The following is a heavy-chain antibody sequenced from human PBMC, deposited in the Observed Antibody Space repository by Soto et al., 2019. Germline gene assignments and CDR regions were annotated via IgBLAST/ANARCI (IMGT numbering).Heavy chain of an antibody. CDR1: GFTFSNSA. Sequence: EVQLLESGGGLVQPGGSLRLSCAASGFTFSNSAMSWVRQAPGKGLEWVTGISASADSTYHADSVKGRFTISRDNSKNTLYLQMNNLRAEDTAVYHCAAGSTIFGVFTSYSNYYGMDVWGQGTTVIVSS. CDR3: AAGSTIFGVFTSYSNYYGMDV. V-gene: IGHV3-23*01. CDR2: ISASADST. D-gene: IGHD3-3*01. J-gene: IGHJ6*02.